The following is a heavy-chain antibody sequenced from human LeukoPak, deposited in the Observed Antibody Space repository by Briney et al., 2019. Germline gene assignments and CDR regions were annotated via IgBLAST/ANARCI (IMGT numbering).Heavy chain of an antibody. CDR2: IYYSGST. Sequence: SETLSLTCTVSGGSISSYYWSWIRQPPGKGLEWIGYIYYSGSTNYNPSLKSRVTISVDTSKNQFSLKLSSVTAADTAVYYCAKTNYDSSGYPDASDIWGQGTMVTVSS. CDR3: AKTNYDSSGYPDASDI. D-gene: IGHD3-22*01. J-gene: IGHJ3*02. V-gene: IGHV4-59*01. CDR1: GGSISSYY.